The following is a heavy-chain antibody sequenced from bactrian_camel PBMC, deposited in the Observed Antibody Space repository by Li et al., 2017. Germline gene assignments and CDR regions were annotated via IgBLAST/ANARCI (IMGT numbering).Heavy chain of an antibody. V-gene: IGHV3S31*01. CDR1: GFTFSSYA. CDR2: ITSGSDRT. Sequence: VQLVESGGGLVQPGGSLRLSCAASGFTFSSYAMTWVRQAPGKGLEWVSHITSGSDRTYYADSVKGRFTISRDNAKNTLYLQMNSLKPEDTAMYYCVAAGFDYWGQGTQVTVS. J-gene: IGHJ4*01. CDR3: VAAGFDY. D-gene: IGHD7*01.